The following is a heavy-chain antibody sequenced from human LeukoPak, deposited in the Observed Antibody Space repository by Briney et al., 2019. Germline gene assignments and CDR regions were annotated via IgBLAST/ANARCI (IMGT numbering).Heavy chain of an antibody. CDR3: GRYGASVRGFDF. Sequence: SETLSLTCTVSGGSINRYYRSWIRQPPGQGLEWIGYIYYSGTTYYNPSLKSRVTISVDTSKKQFSLKLSSVTAADAAVYYCGRYGASVRGFDFWGQGTLVNVSS. CDR1: GGSINRYY. CDR2: IYYSGTT. J-gene: IGHJ4*02. D-gene: IGHD4/OR15-4a*01. V-gene: IGHV4-59*01.